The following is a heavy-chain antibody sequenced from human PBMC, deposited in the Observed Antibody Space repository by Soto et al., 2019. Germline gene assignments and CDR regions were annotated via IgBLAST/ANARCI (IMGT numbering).Heavy chain of an antibody. V-gene: IGHV3-48*03. CDR2: ISSSGSTI. Sequence: EVQLVESGGGLVQPGGSLRLSCAASGFTFSSYEMNWVRQAPGKGLEWVSYISSSGSTIYYADSVKGRFTISRDNAKNSRYLQMNSLRAEDTAVYYCASNGYCSGGSCYSGDYWGQGTLVTVSS. CDR1: GFTFSSYE. D-gene: IGHD2-15*01. J-gene: IGHJ4*02. CDR3: ASNGYCSGGSCYSGDY.